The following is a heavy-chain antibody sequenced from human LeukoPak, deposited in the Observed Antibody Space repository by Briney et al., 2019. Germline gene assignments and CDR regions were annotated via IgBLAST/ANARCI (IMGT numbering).Heavy chain of an antibody. Sequence: SVKVSCKASGGTFSSYAISWVRQAPGQGLEWMGGIIPIFGTANYAQKFQGRVTITADESTSTAYMELSSLRSEDTAVYCFATPGLYGSGSYFDYWGQGTLVTVYS. V-gene: IGHV1-69*13. J-gene: IGHJ4*02. CDR2: IIPIFGTA. D-gene: IGHD3-10*01. CDR1: GGTFSSYA. CDR3: ATPGLYGSGSYFDY.